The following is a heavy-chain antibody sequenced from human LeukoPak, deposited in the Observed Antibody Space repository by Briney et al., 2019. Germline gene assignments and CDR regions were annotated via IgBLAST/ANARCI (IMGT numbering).Heavy chain of an antibody. Sequence: GGSLRLSCAASGFTFSSYAMSWVRQAPRKGLEWVSAISGSAISSSGGRTYYADSVKGRFTISRDNSKNTLYLQMNSLRAEDTAVYYCAKEALKAAILGYYFDYWGQGTLVTVSS. CDR3: AKEALKAAILGYYFDY. CDR1: GFTFSSYA. V-gene: IGHV3-23*01. J-gene: IGHJ4*02. CDR2: ISGSAISSSGGRT. D-gene: IGHD2-2*01.